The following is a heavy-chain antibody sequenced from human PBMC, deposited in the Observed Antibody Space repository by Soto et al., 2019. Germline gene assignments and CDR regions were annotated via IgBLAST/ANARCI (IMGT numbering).Heavy chain of an antibody. J-gene: IGHJ4*02. Sequence: EVQLVESGGGLVQPGGSLRLSCAASGFTFSDHYMDWVRQAPGKGLEWVGRTRNKANSYTTEYAASVKGRFTISRDDSNNSLYLQMNSLKTEDTAVYYCARLEGKYYDFWSGYYNYWGQGTLVTVSS. CDR1: GFTFSDHY. CDR3: ARLEGKYYDFWSGYYNY. D-gene: IGHD3-3*01. CDR2: TRNKANSYTT. V-gene: IGHV3-72*01.